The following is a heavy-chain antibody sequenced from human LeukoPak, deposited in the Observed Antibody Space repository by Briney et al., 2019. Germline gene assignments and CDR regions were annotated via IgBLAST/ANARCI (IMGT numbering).Heavy chain of an antibody. J-gene: IGHJ3*02. CDR1: GGSISSNNW. D-gene: IGHD2-2*01. Sequence: EASETLSLTCDVSGGSISSNNWWNWVRQPPGKGLEWIGEIYHSGSTNYNPSLKSRVTISVDKSKNQFSLKLSSVTAADTAVYYCAREVVEGYCSSTTCHGAFDIWGQGTMVTVSS. V-gene: IGHV4-4*02. CDR2: IYHSGST. CDR3: AREVVEGYCSSTTCHGAFDI.